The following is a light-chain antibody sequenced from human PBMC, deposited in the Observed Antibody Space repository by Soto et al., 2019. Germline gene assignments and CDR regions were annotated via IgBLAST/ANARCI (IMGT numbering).Light chain of an antibody. J-gene: IGKJ1*01. V-gene: IGKV1-39*01. CDR2: AAS. Sequence: DIQMTQSPSSLSASVGDRITITCRASQSISRYLIWYQHKPGKAPKLLINAASSLERGVPSRFSGGGSGTDFTLNISSLQHDDFATYYCQQNYRATPWTFGQGTKVEVK. CDR1: QSISRY. CDR3: QQNYRATPWT.